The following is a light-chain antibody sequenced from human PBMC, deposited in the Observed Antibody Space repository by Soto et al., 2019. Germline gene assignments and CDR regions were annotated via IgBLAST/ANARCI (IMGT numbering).Light chain of an antibody. CDR3: QQFGY. CDR1: QSLSSNY. CDR2: ATS. J-gene: IGKJ4*01. Sequence: EIVLTQSPGALSLSPGERAILSCRASQSLSSNYLAWYQQKPGQAPRLLIYATSSRATGIPDRFSASGSGTDCTLTISRLEPVDSAVYYCQQFGYFGGGTKVEIK. V-gene: IGKV3-20*01.